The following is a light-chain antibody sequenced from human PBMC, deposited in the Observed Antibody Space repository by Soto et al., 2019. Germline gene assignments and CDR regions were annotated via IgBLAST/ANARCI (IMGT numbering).Light chain of an antibody. CDR1: ETISSR. CDR2: DSS. V-gene: IGKV1-5*01. Sequence: DIQMTQSPSTLSASVGDRVTISCRASETISSRLAWYQQKPGRAPNLLIFDSSSLKNGVPPRFSGSGSGTEFTLTIRSLQPDDFATYYCQQYYLPITFGPGTKVDVK. CDR3: QQYYLPIT. J-gene: IGKJ3*01.